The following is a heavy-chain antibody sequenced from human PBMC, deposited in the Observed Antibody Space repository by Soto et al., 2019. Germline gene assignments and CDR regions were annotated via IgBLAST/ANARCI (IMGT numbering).Heavy chain of an antibody. CDR1: GGSFSGYY. CDR3: ARRPLYHYGSGDH. Sequence: TSETLSLTCAVYGGSFSGYYWNWIRQPPGKGLEWIGEINHSGSTNYNPSLKSRLTISVDTSKNQFSLNLTSVTAAGTAVYYCARRPLYHYGSGDHWGQGTLVTVSS. CDR2: INHSGST. D-gene: IGHD3-10*01. V-gene: IGHV4-34*01. J-gene: IGHJ4*02.